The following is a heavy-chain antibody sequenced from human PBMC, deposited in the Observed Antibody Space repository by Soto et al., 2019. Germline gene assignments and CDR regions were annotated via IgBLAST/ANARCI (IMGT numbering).Heavy chain of an antibody. CDR3: ARISTVTTAMIAFDI. Sequence: SVKVSCKASGGTFSSYTISWVRQAPGQGLEWMGRIIPILGIANYAQKFQGRVTITADKSTSTAYMELSSLRSEETAVYYCARISTVTTAMIAFDIWGQGTMVTVSS. V-gene: IGHV1-69*02. J-gene: IGHJ3*02. CDR2: IIPILGIA. D-gene: IGHD4-17*01. CDR1: GGTFSSYT.